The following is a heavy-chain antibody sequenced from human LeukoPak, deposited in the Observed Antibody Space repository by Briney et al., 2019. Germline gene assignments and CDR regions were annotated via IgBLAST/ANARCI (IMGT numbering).Heavy chain of an antibody. D-gene: IGHD3-3*01. Sequence: SVKVSCKASGGTFSSYTISWVRQAPGQGLEWMGRIIPILGIANYAQKFQGRVTITTDESTSTAYMELSSLRSEDTAVYYCARDGSRFLEWLPYSGNWFDPWGQGTLVTVSS. V-gene: IGHV1-69*16. CDR3: ARDGSRFLEWLPYSGNWFDP. CDR2: IIPILGIA. J-gene: IGHJ5*02. CDR1: GGTFSSYT.